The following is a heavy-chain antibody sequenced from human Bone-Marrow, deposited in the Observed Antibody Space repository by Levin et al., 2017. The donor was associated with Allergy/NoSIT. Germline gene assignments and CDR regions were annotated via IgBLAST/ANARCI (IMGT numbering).Heavy chain of an antibody. J-gene: IGHJ6*02. CDR2: ILLSRSSL. CDR1: GVTSNNYT. Sequence: GGSLRLSCAVSGVTSNNYTLSWVRQPPGKGLEWFSSILLSRSSLPYADSVKGRFTVSRDNAEKSLYLQMNSLRAEDTAIYYCASRIKAPGGLDVWGQGTAVTVSS. CDR3: ASRIKAPGGLDV. D-gene: IGHD3-10*01. V-gene: IGHV3-21*01.